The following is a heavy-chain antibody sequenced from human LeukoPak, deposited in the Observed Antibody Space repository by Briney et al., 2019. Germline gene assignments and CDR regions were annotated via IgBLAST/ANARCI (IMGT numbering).Heavy chain of an antibody. V-gene: IGHV4-34*01. CDR2: INHSGST. CDR1: GGSFSGYY. D-gene: IGHD1-26*01. J-gene: IGHJ4*02. CDR3: ARHGSGSYYNFFDY. Sequence: SETLSLTCAVYGGSFSGYYWSWIRQPPGKGLEWVGEINHSGSTNYNPSLKSRVTISVDTSKNQFSLKLSSVTAADGGVYYCARHGSGSYYNFFDYWGQGTLVTVSS.